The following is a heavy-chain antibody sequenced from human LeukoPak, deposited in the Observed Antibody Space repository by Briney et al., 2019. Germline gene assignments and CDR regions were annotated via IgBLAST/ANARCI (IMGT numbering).Heavy chain of an antibody. Sequence: PGGSLRLSCAASGFTFSSYWMTWVRQAPGKGLEWVANIKQDESEKYYVDSVKGRFTISRDNAKNSLYLQMNSLRAEDTAVYYCARPRNYDDGSAYRYWGQGILVTVSS. J-gene: IGHJ4*02. V-gene: IGHV3-7*01. D-gene: IGHD3-22*01. CDR2: IKQDESEK. CDR1: GFTFSSYW. CDR3: ARPRNYDDGSAYRY.